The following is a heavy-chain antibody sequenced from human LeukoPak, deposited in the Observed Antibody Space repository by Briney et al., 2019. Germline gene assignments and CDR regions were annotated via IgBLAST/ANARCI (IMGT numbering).Heavy chain of an antibody. Sequence: ASVKVSCKASGYTFTGYYLHWVRQAPGQGLEWMGRINPNSGGSNYALRFQGRVTMTRDTSTSTVYMELSSLRSEDTAVYYCARTAKSTAVTYVAFDIWGQGTMVTVSS. D-gene: IGHD4-17*01. CDR1: GYTFTGYY. J-gene: IGHJ3*02. CDR2: INPNSGGS. CDR3: ARTAKSTAVTYVAFDI. V-gene: IGHV1-2*06.